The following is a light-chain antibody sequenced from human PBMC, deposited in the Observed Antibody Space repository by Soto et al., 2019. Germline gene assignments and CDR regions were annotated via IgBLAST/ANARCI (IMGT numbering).Light chain of an antibody. J-gene: IGLJ1*01. CDR2: GNS. V-gene: IGLV1-40*01. Sequence: QAVVTQPPSVSGAPGQRVTISCTGSSSNIGAGYDVHWYQQLPGTAPKLLIYGNSNLPSGVPDRFSGSKSGTSASLAITGLQAQDEAYYYCQSYYSSLSGAYVFGTGTTLTVL. CDR3: QSYYSSLSGAYV. CDR1: SSNIGAGYD.